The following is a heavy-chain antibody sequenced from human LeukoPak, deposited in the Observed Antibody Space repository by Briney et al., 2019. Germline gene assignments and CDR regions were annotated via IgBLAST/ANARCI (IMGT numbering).Heavy chain of an antibody. CDR3: GRGRGDYFVFDI. V-gene: IGHV1-2*02. CDR1: GYTFIGYY. CDR2: INPNNGGT. Sequence: ASVRVSCKASGYTFIGYYLHWVRKAPGQGLEWMGWINPNNGGTNYAQKFQGRVTMTRDASISTAYMELSSLRSDDTAVYYCGRGRGDYFVFDIWGQETMVTV. D-gene: IGHD4-17*01. J-gene: IGHJ3*02.